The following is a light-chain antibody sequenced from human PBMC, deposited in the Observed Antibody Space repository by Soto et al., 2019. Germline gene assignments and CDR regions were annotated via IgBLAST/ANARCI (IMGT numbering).Light chain of an antibody. J-gene: IGKJ5*01. CDR3: QQYNNWPIT. Sequence: EIVLTQSPGTLSLSPRESATLSCRASESVRRDLAWYQQKPGQPPMLLMYGASTRATGIPARFSGSGSGTEFTLTISSLQSEDFAVYYCQQYNNWPITFGQGTRLEIK. V-gene: IGKV3-15*01. CDR1: ESVRRD. CDR2: GAS.